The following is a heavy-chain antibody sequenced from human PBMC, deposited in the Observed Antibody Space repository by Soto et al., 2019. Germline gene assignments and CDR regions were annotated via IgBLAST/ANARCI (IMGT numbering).Heavy chain of an antibody. V-gene: IGHV4-34*01. CDR2: INHSGSA. CDR1: VGSFSGFY. Sequence: QVQLQQWGAGLLKPSEPLSLTCAVHVGSFSGFYWPWIRQPPGKGLEWIGEINHSGSANYNPPLKSPVTMSLDTSRNQFSLSLSSVTAAETAVYYCARMAGPWYFDLWGRGTLVTVSS. J-gene: IGHJ2*01. CDR3: ARMAGPWYFDL.